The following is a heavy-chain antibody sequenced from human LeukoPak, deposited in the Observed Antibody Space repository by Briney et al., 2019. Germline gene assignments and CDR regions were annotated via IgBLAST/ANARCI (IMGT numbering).Heavy chain of an antibody. CDR2: INPSGGST. V-gene: IGHV1-46*01. CDR3: ARMVVPAATFYYYMDV. D-gene: IGHD2-2*01. Sequence: ASVKVSCKASGYTFTSYYMHWVRQAPGQGLEWMGIINPSGGSTSYAQKFQGRVTMTRDMSTSTAYMELSRLRSDDTAVYYCARMVVPAATFYYYMDVWGKGSTVTISS. J-gene: IGHJ6*03. CDR1: GYTFTSYY.